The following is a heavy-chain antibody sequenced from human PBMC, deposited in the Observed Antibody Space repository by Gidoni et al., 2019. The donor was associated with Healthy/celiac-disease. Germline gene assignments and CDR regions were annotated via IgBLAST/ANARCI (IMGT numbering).Heavy chain of an antibody. CDR3: ARGGLTNFGDY. D-gene: IGHD3-10*01. Sequence: QVHLVQSWAAVTKPGSSGKVSCPASGYTFTDYYMHWVRQAPGQGLEWMGWINPNSGGTNYAQKFQGWVTMTRDTSISTAYMELSRLRSDDTAVYYCARGGLTNFGDYWGQGTLVTVSS. V-gene: IGHV1-2*04. J-gene: IGHJ4*02. CDR1: GYTFTDYY. CDR2: INPNSGGT.